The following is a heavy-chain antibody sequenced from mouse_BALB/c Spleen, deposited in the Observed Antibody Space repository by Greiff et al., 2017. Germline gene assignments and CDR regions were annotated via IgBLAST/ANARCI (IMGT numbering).Heavy chain of an antibody. CDR1: GYTFTSYW. CDR2: INPSNGRT. Sequence: QVQLQQPGAELVKPGASVKLSCKASGYTFTSYWMHWVKQRPGQGLEWIGEINPSNGRTNYNEKFKSKATLTVDKSSSTAYMQLSSLTSEDSAVYYCARRRDGSDPVLFDYWGQGTTLTVSS. J-gene: IGHJ2*01. CDR3: ARRRDGSDPVLFDY. D-gene: IGHD1-1*01. V-gene: IGHV1S81*02.